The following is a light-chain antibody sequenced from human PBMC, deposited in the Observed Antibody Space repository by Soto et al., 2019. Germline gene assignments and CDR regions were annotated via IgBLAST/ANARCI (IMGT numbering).Light chain of an antibody. CDR1: QSVSSN. CDR2: AAS. V-gene: IGKV3-15*01. J-gene: IGKJ1*01. CDR3: QQYYTGPPWT. Sequence: VMTQSPATLSVSPGERATLSCRASQSVSSNVAWYQLKPGQAPRLVIYAASTRATDIPATFSVRGSGTEFTLTISSLQAEDFAVYYCQQYYTGPPWTFGQGTRVEIK.